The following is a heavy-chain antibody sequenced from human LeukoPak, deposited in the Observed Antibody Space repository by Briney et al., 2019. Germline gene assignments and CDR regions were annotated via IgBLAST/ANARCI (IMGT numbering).Heavy chain of an antibody. CDR3: ARKYDSGWYDY. D-gene: IGHD6-19*01. Sequence: SETLSLTCAVYGGSFSGYYWSWIRQPPGKGLEWIGEINHSGSTNYNPSLKSRVTISVDTSKNQFSLKLSSMTAMDTAVYYCARKYDSGWYDYWGQGILVTVSS. CDR1: GGSFSGYY. J-gene: IGHJ4*02. CDR2: INHSGST. V-gene: IGHV4-34*01.